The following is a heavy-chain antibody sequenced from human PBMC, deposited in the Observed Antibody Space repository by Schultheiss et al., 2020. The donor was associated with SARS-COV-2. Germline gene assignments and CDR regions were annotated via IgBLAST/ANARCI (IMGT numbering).Heavy chain of an antibody. D-gene: IGHD1-7*01. CDR1: GFTFSSYW. CDR2: ISSNGGST. Sequence: GGSLRLSCAASGFTFSSYWMSWVRQAPGKGLEYVSAISSNGGSTYYADSVKGRFTISRDNAKNSLYLQMNSLRAEDTAVYYCARGEELELPGYWGQGTLVTVSS. V-gene: IGHV3-64*04. CDR3: ARGEELELPGY. J-gene: IGHJ4*02.